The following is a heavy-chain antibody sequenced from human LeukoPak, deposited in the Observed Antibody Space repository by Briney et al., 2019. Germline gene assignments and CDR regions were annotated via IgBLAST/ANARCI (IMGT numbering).Heavy chain of an antibody. Sequence: PGRSLRLSCAASGLTFSSYGMHWVRQAPGKGLEWVAVIWYDGSNKYYADSVKGRFTIFRDNTKQTLYLQMNSLGADDAAVYYCAKGPIFWSGSYTPEYYFDYWGQGTLVTVSS. CDR2: IWYDGSNK. D-gene: IGHD3-3*01. V-gene: IGHV3-33*06. J-gene: IGHJ4*02. CDR1: GLTFSSYG. CDR3: AKGPIFWSGSYTPEYYFDY.